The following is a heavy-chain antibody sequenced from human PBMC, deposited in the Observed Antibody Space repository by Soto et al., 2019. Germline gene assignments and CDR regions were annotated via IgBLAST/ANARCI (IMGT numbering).Heavy chain of an antibody. CDR3: ARGGAQYYDILTGYSYYFDY. CDR2: IWYDGSNK. CDR1: GFTFSSYG. J-gene: IGHJ4*02. Sequence: VQLVESGGGVVQPGRSLRLSCAASGFTFSSYGMHWVRQAPGKGLEWVAVIWYDGSNKYYADSVKGRFTISRDNSKNTLYLQMNSLRAEDTAVYYCARGGAQYYDILTGYSYYFDYWGQGTLVTVSS. V-gene: IGHV3-33*01. D-gene: IGHD3-9*01.